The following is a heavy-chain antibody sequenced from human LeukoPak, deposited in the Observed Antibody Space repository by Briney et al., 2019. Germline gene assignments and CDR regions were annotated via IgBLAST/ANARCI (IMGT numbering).Heavy chain of an antibody. CDR1: GFTFSSYA. V-gene: IGHV3-30-3*01. Sequence: GGSLRLSCAASGFTFSSYAMHWVRQAPGKGLEWVAVISYDGSNKYYADSVKGRFTISRDNSKNTLYLQMNSLRAEDTAVYYCARVKCSGGSCYSYYYYDMDVWGQGTTVTVSS. J-gene: IGHJ6*02. D-gene: IGHD2-15*01. CDR2: ISYDGSNK. CDR3: ARVKCSGGSCYSYYYYDMDV.